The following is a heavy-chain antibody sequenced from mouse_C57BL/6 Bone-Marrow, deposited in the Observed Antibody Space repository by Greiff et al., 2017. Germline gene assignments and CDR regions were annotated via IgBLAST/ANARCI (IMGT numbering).Heavy chain of an antibody. Sequence: EVQLQQSGAELVRPGASVKLSCPASGFNIKDDYMHWVQQRPEQGLEWIGWIDPENGDTEYASKFQGKATITADTSSNTAYLQLSSLTSEDTAVYYCTTEGVTTRLSAMDHWGQVTSVTVSS. D-gene: IGHD2-2*01. CDR3: TTEGVTTRLSAMDH. V-gene: IGHV14-4*01. CDR1: GFNIKDDY. CDR2: IDPENGDT. J-gene: IGHJ4*01.